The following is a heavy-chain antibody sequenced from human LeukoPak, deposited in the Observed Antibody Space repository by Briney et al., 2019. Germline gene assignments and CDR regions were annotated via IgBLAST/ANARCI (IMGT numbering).Heavy chain of an antibody. D-gene: IGHD3-22*01. J-gene: IGHJ3*02. CDR2: ISWNSGSI. V-gene: IGHV3-9*01. CDR3: AKISGYSGTDAFDI. Sequence: GGSLRLSWAASGFTFDDYAMHWVRQAPGKGLEWVSGISWNSGSIGYADSVKGRFTISRDNAKNSLYLQMNSLRAEDTALYYCAKISGYSGTDAFDIWGQGTMVTVSS. CDR1: GFTFDDYA.